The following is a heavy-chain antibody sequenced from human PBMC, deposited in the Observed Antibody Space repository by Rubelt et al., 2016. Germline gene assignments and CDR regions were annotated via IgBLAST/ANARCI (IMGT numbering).Heavy chain of an antibody. CDR3: ARQQLTAFDI. Sequence: QVQLVQSAAEVEKPGASVKVSCKASGYTFTSYDISWVRLAPGQGLEWMGWISGYNGNTNYAQKLQCRVTMTTDTSTSQAYMELRSLRSDDTAVYYCARQQLTAFDIWGQGTMVTVSS. D-gene: IGHD6-13*01. CDR2: ISGYNGNT. J-gene: IGHJ3*02. V-gene: IGHV1-18*01. CDR1: GYTFTSYD.